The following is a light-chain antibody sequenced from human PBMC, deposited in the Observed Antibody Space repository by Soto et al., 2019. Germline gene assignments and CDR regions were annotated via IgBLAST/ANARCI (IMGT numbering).Light chain of an antibody. V-gene: IGKV1-12*01. CDR2: AAS. J-gene: IGKJ3*01. CDR1: QDISSW. Sequence: DIQMTQSPSSVSASVGDRVTITCRASQDISSWLAWYQQKPGKAPKIMIYAASSLQGGVPSRFSGSGSGTEFTLTISSLQPEDFATYYCQKCNSAPFTFGPGTKVDIK. CDR3: QKCNSAPFT.